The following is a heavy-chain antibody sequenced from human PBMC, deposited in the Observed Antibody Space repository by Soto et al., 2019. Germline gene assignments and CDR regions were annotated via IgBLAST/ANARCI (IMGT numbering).Heavy chain of an antibody. CDR3: TRLETDY. V-gene: IGHV1-3*01. CDR1: GYTFTTHT. Sequence: QVQLVQSGAEVKRPGASVKVFCKASGYTFTTHTMHWVRQAPGQGLEWMGWMNGGNGNTKYSQKFQGRVTYTRDTFASTAYMELSGLRYVDTAVYYCTRLETDYWGQGTLVTVSS. J-gene: IGHJ4*02. CDR2: MNGGNGNT.